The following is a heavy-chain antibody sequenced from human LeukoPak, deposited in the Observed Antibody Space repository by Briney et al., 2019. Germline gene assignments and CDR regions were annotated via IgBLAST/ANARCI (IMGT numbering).Heavy chain of an antibody. CDR2: IQYDGSDK. CDR1: GFAFSSYA. J-gene: IGHJ4*02. Sequence: GRSLRLSCAASGFAFSSYAMHWVRQAPGKGLEGVAIIQYDGSDKLYGDSVKGRFTISRDNSKNTLYLQMNNLRAEDTAVYYCARDPKRYCSGGSCYVDSWGQGTLVTVSS. D-gene: IGHD2-15*01. V-gene: IGHV3-30-3*01. CDR3: ARDPKRYCSGGSCYVDS.